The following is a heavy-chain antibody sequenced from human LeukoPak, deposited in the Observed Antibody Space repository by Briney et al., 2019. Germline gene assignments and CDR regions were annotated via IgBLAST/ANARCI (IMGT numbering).Heavy chain of an antibody. CDR1: GFTFSNAW. V-gene: IGHV3-23*01. CDR2: ISGSGDST. Sequence: GGSLRLSCAAPGFTFSNAWMSWVRQAPGKGLEWVSAISGSGDSTYYADSVKGRFTISRDNSKNTLYLQLNSLRAEDTAVYYCAKESSTSNHYYGLDIWGRGTTVSVSS. CDR3: AKESSTSNHYYGLDI. D-gene: IGHD6-13*01. J-gene: IGHJ6*02.